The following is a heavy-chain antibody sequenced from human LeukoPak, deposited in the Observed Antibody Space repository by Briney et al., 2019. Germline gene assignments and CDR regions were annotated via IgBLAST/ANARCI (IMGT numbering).Heavy chain of an antibody. CDR2: INPNSGGT. V-gene: IGHV1-2*02. D-gene: IGHD3-16*01. CDR3: ARAMGPINRRQLGGWFDP. J-gene: IGHJ5*02. Sequence: ASVKVSCKASGYTFTGYYMHWVRQAPGQGLAWMGWINPNSGGTNYAQKFQGRVTMTRDTSISTAYMELSRLRSDDTAVYYCARAMGPINRRQLGGWFDPWGQGTLVTVSS. CDR1: GYTFTGYY.